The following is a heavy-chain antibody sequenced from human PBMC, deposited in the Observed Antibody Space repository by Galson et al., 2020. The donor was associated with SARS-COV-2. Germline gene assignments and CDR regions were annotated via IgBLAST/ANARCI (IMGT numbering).Heavy chain of an antibody. Sequence: ASVKVSCKASGYTITGYYIHWVRQAPGQGLEWLGWINPNSGGTKYAQKFQGRVTMTRDMSISTAYMELSSLRSDDTAVFYCARGVLTGAYNYYDYMDVWGKGTTVTVSS. D-gene: IGHD7-27*01. V-gene: IGHV1-2*02. CDR3: ARGVLTGAYNYYDYMDV. J-gene: IGHJ6*03. CDR1: GYTITGYY. CDR2: INPNSGGT.